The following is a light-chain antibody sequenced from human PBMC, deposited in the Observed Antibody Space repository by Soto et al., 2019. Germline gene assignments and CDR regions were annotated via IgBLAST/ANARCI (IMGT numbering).Light chain of an antibody. CDR1: SSDIGGYLY. J-gene: IGLJ1*01. CDR3: SSYIGIGNSLV. V-gene: IGLV2-8*01. CDR2: GVT. Sequence: QSALTQPPSASGSPGQSVTISCTGTSSDIGGYLYVSWYQQHPGKAPKLMIYGVTKRPSGVPDRFSGSKSGNTASLTVSGLQAEDEADYYCSSYIGIGNSLVFGTGTKVTVL.